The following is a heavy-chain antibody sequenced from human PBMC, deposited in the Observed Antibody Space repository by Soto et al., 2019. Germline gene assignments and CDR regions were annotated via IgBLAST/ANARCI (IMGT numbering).Heavy chain of an antibody. V-gene: IGHV2-5*02. CDR1: GLSLSTSGEA. Sequence: KESGPTLVKPTQTLTLTCTFSGLSLSTSGEAVGWIRQPPGKALEWLALIYWDDDKRYNPTLKTRLTFTKDTSKTQVVLALTHMDPVDTATYDCAHYVSSSPAGWFDPWGQGIVVTVSS. D-gene: IGHD3-10*02. J-gene: IGHJ5*02. CDR3: AHYVSSSPAGWFDP. CDR2: IYWDDDK.